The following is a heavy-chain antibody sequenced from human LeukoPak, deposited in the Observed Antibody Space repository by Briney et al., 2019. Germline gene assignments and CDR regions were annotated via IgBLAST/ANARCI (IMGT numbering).Heavy chain of an antibody. CDR1: GFTLSSYA. V-gene: IGHV3-23*01. CDR3: AKAGSIAAAGSPFDY. D-gene: IGHD6-13*01. J-gene: IGHJ4*02. CDR2: ISGSGGST. Sequence: GGSLRLSCAASGFTLSSYAMSWVRQAPGKGLEWVSAISGSGGSTYYADSVKGRFTISRDNSKNTLYLQMNSLRAEDTAVYYCAKAGSIAAAGSPFDYWGQGTLVTVSS.